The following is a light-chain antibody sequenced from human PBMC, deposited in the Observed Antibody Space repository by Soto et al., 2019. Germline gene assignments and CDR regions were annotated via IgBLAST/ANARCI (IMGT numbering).Light chain of an antibody. V-gene: IGLV2-14*01. CDR2: DVS. J-gene: IGLJ1*01. Sequence: QSALAQPASVSGSPGQSITISCTGTSSDVGGYNYVSWYQQHPDKAPKLMIFDVSNRPSGVCNRFSGSKSVNMDSPTISGFEAQDEDDDYYCSNTTSTTRQRVFGTGTKLTVL. CDR1: SSDVGGYNY. CDR3: CSNTTSTTRQRV.